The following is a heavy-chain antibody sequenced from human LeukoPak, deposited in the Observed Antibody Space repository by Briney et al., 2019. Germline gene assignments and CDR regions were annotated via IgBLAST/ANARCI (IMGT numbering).Heavy chain of an antibody. Sequence: SETLSLTCTVSGDSISSYYWSWIRQPPGKGLEWIGYIYYRGSTNYNPSLKSRVTISVDTSKNQFSLKLSSVTAADTAVYYCTRDGDYYGSGSYSLWGQGTLVTVSS. D-gene: IGHD3-10*01. V-gene: IGHV4-59*01. CDR2: IYYRGST. CDR1: GDSISSYY. J-gene: IGHJ4*02. CDR3: TRDGDYYGSGSYSL.